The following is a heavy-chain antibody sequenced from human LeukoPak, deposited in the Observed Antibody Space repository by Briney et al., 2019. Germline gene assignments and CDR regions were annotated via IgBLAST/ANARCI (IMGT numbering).Heavy chain of an antibody. CDR2: IYYSGST. CDR3: ARAPRDGYNSYYYYYGMDV. CDR1: GGSISSYY. D-gene: IGHD5-24*01. V-gene: IGHV4-59*01. J-gene: IGHJ6*02. Sequence: SETLSLTCTASGGSISSYYWSWIRQPPGKGLEWIGYIYYSGSTNYNPSLKSRVTISVDTSKNQFSLKLSSVTAADTAVYYCARAPRDGYNSYYYYYGMDVWGQGTTVTVSS.